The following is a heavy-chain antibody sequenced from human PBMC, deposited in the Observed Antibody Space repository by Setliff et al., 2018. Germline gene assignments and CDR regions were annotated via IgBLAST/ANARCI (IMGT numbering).Heavy chain of an antibody. V-gene: IGHV4-38-2*01. J-gene: IGHJ6*02. CDR2: IYHIGST. Sequence: SETLSLTCAVSGYSISSGYYWGWIRQPPGKGLEWIGSIYHIGSTYYNPSLKSRVTISVDTSKNQFSLKLSSVTAADTAVYYCARSAGYSSSWYNYYYGMDVWGQGTTVTVSS. D-gene: IGHD6-13*01. CDR1: GYSISSGYY. CDR3: ARSAGYSSSWYNYYYGMDV.